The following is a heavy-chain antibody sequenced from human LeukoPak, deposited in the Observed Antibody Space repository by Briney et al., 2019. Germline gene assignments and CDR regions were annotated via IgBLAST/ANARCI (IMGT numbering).Heavy chain of an antibody. V-gene: IGHV3-23*01. J-gene: IGHJ6*03. D-gene: IGHD2-8*01. Sequence: GGTLRLSCAASGFTFSSYGMSWVRQAPGKGLEWVSAISGSGGSTYYADSVKGRFTISRDNSKNILYLQMNSLRAEDTAVYYCAKDRCSNGIGCYYYYMDVWGKGTTVTISS. CDR1: GFTFSSYG. CDR2: ISGSGGST. CDR3: AKDRCSNGIGCYYYYMDV.